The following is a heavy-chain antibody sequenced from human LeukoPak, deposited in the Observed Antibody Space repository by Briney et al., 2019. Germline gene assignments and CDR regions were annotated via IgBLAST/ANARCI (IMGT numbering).Heavy chain of an antibody. D-gene: IGHD3-10*01. CDR3: ARVWFGYFFQ. J-gene: IGHJ4*02. CDR1: GFDISYNY. V-gene: IGHV3-53*01. Sequence: GGSLRLSCVASGFDISYNYVGWVRQAPGKGLEWVSVIHTGGTTHYADSVKGRFAISKDNSNNTVYLQMNSLRVEDTAVYYCARVWFGYFFQWGQGALVTVSS. CDR2: IHTGGTT.